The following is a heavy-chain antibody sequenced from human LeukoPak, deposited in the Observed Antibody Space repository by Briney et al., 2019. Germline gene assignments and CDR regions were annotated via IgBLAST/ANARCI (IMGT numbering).Heavy chain of an antibody. Sequence: GGSLRLSCAASGFTFSTYLMHWVRQAPGTGLVWVSRIKSDGSNSNYADCVKGRFTISRDNAKNTLYLQMNSLRAEDTAVYHCVRVGGRSSIGGDCWGQGTLVTVSS. CDR1: GFTFSTYL. D-gene: IGHD3-10*01. CDR3: VRVGGRSSIGGDC. V-gene: IGHV3-74*01. J-gene: IGHJ4*02. CDR2: IKSDGSNS.